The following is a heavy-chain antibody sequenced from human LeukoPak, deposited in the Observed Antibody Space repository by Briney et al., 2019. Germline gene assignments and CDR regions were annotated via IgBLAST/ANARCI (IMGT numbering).Heavy chain of an antibody. J-gene: IGHJ5*02. CDR3: ARVGGDLNWFDP. CDR1: GGSFSSRIFS. D-gene: IGHD3-16*01. V-gene: IGHV4-39*01. Sequence: SETLTLTCSVSGGSFSSRIFSWAWIRQPPGKGLEWIGSVYYSGSTYYNPSLKSRVTISVDTSKNQFSLKLSSVTAADTAVYYCARVGGDLNWFDPWGQGTLVTVSS. CDR2: VYYSGST.